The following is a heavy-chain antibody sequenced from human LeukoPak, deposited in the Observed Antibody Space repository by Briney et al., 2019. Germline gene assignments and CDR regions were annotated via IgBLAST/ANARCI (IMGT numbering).Heavy chain of an antibody. CDR2: ISSSGSTI. CDR3: AKGGGNSCYSTIDY. D-gene: IGHD2-15*01. J-gene: IGHJ4*02. V-gene: IGHV3-48*03. Sequence: GGSLRLSCAASGFTFSSYEMNWVRQAPGKGLEWVSYISSSGSTIYYADSVKGRFTISRDNSKNTLYLQMNSLRAEDTAVYYCAKGGGNSCYSTIDYWGQGTLVTVSS. CDR1: GFTFSSYE.